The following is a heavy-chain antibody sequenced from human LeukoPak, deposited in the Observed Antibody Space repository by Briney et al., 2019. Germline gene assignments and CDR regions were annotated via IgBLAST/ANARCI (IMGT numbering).Heavy chain of an antibody. CDR2: IYYSGST. D-gene: IGHD4-17*01. CDR1: GGSISSYY. V-gene: IGHV4-59*01. J-gene: IGHJ5*02. CDR3: ARARLTVTTSGSGPDWFDP. Sequence: WETLSLTCTVSGGSISSYYWSWIRQPPGKGLEWIGYIYYSGSTNYNPSLKSRVTISVDTSKNQFSLKLSSVTAADTAVYYCARARLTVTTSGSGPDWFDPWGQGTLVPVSS.